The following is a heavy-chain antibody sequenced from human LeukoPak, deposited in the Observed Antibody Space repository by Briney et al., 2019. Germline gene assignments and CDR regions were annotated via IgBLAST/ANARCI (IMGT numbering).Heavy chain of an antibody. D-gene: IGHD3-10*01. CDR2: ISGSGGST. CDR1: GFTFSSYA. Sequence: GGSLRLSCAASGFTFSSYAMSWVRQAPGKGLEWVSAISGSGGSTYYADSVKGRFTISRDNSKNTLYLQMNSLRAEDTAVYYCAKNEGVMVRGFFITWYFDYWGQGTLVTVSS. V-gene: IGHV3-23*01. CDR3: AKNEGVMVRGFFITWYFDY. J-gene: IGHJ4*02.